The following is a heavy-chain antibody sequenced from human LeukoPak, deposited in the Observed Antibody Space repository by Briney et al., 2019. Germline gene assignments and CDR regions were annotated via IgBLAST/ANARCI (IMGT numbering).Heavy chain of an antibody. CDR3: AREQEATVTFRDAFDI. V-gene: IGHV3-21*06. Sequence: GGSLRLSCAASTFTLRNYSLNWVRQAPGKGLEWVSSITSTSRISYISYADSVKGRFTISRDNAKNSLYLQMTSLRAEDTAVNYCAREQEATVTFRDAFDIWGQGTMVTVSS. CDR1: TFTLRNYS. D-gene: IGHD4-17*01. J-gene: IGHJ3*02. CDR2: ITSTSRISYI.